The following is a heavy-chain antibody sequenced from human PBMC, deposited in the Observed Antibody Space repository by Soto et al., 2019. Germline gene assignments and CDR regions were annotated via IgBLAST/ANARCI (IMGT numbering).Heavy chain of an antibody. Sequence: PSEPPSLTCAVYGGSFSGYYWSWIRQLPGKGLEWIGNIYFSGSTYYNPSLESRLIRSLDTSQNQFSLKLSSVTAADTAVYYCATGNAWGVLLAYWGQGTLVTGSS. CDR3: ATGNAWGVLLAY. CDR1: GGSFSGYY. CDR2: IYFSGST. J-gene: IGHJ4*02. V-gene: IGHV4-34*09. D-gene: IGHD3-16*01.